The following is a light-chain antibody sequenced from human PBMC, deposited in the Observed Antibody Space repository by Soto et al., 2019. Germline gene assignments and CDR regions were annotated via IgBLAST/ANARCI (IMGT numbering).Light chain of an antibody. CDR1: QSVSSSY. CDR2: GAS. V-gene: IGKV3-20*01. J-gene: IGKJ1*01. CDR3: QQYGSSGT. Sequence: ELVLTQSPGTLSLSPGEGATLSCRASQSVSSSYLAWYQQKPGQAPRLLIYGASSRATGIPDRFSGSGSGTDFTLTISRLEPEDFAVDYCQQYGSSGTFGQGTKVDIK.